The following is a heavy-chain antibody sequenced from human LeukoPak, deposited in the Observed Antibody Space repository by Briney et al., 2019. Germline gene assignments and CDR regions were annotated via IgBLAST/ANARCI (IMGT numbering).Heavy chain of an antibody. J-gene: IGHJ5*02. CDR1: SGSISSSSYY. CDR3: ARQLAVAGNINWFDP. D-gene: IGHD6-19*01. CDR2: IYYSGST. Sequence: SETLSLTCTVSSGSISSSSYYWGWIRQPPGKGLEWIGSIYYSGSTYYNPSLKSRVTISVDTSKNQFSLKLSSVTAADTAVYYCARQLAVAGNINWFDPWGQGTLVTVSS. V-gene: IGHV4-39*01.